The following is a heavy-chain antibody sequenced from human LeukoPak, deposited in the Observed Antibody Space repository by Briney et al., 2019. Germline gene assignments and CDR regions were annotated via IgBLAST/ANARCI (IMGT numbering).Heavy chain of an antibody. J-gene: IGHJ4*02. V-gene: IGHV3-7*03. CDR3: AKDRGDVDLQYFDS. CDR2: IKQDGSEK. D-gene: IGHD3-10*01. CDR1: GFTFSSYW. Sequence: GGSLRLSCAASGFTFSSYWMSWVRQAPGKGLEWVANIKQDGSEKYYVDSVKGRFTISRDNAKNSLYLQMNSLRAEDTAVYYCAKDRGDVDLQYFDSWGQGTLVTVSS.